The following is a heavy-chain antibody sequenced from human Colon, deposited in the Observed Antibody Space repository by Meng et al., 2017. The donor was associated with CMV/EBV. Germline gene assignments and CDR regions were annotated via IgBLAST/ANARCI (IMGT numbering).Heavy chain of an antibody. V-gene: IGHV3-11*01. J-gene: IGHJ4*02. CDR3: AKLTGTIDLHY. D-gene: IGHD1-7*01. Sequence: GGSLRLSCEASEINISDYFMSWIRQAPGKGLEWVSYISSGGSTMYYADSVKGRFTISRDNSKNTLYLQMNSLRAEDTAVYYCAKLTGTIDLHYWGQGTLVTVSS. CDR1: EINISDYF. CDR2: ISSGGSTM.